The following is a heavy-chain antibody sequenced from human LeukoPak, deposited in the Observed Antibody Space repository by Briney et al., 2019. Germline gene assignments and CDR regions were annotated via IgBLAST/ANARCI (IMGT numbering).Heavy chain of an antibody. CDR1: GFAFRNFW. Sequence: GGSLRLFCAASGFAFRNFWMSWVRQAPGKGLELVANTKQDGSGKYYVDSVEGRFTVSRDNAKNSLYLQMNSLRAEDTAVYYCARENYNWNPDQGYKVFDYWGQGILVTVSS. CDR3: ARENYNWNPDQGYKVFDY. CDR2: TKQDGSGK. J-gene: IGHJ4*02. D-gene: IGHD1-20*01. V-gene: IGHV3-7*01.